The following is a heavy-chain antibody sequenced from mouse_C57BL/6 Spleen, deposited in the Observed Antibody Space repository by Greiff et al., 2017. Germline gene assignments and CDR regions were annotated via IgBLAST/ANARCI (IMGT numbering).Heavy chain of an antibody. CDR1: GYTFTSYW. J-gene: IGHJ2*01. Sequence: QVQLQQPGAELVKPGASVKLSCKASGYTFTSYWMHWVKQRPGQGLEWIGMIHPNSGSTNYNEKFKSKATLTADKSSSTAYMQLSSLTSEDSAVYYCARSGLYYYGSSLDYWGQGTTLTVSA. CDR2: IHPNSGST. V-gene: IGHV1-64*01. CDR3: ARSGLYYYGSSLDY. D-gene: IGHD1-1*01.